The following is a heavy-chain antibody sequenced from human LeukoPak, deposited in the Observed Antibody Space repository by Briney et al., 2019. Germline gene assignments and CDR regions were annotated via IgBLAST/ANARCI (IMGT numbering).Heavy chain of an antibody. V-gene: IGHV1-18*01. CDR2: ISAYNGNT. D-gene: IGHD6-13*01. CDR3: ARDNVAAARYYYYYMDV. J-gene: IGHJ6*03. Sequence: ASVKVSCKASGYTFTSYGISWVRQAPGQGLEWMGWISAYNGNTNYAQKLQGRVTMTTDTSTSTAYMELRSLRSDDTAVYYCARDNVAAARYYYYYMDVWGKGTTVTVSS. CDR1: GYTFTSYG.